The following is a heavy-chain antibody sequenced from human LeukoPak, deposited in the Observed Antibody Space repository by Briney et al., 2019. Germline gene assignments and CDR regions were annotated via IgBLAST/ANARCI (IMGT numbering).Heavy chain of an antibody. CDR3: ASGRTMIVI. CDR2: IYTSGST. CDR1: GGSISSGSYY. Sequence: PSETLSLTCTVSGGSISSGSYYWSWIRQPAGKGLEWIGRIYTSGSTNYNPSLKSRVTISVDTSKNQFSLKLSSVTAADTAVYYCASGRTMIVIWGQGTLVTVSS. D-gene: IGHD3-22*01. J-gene: IGHJ4*02. V-gene: IGHV4-61*02.